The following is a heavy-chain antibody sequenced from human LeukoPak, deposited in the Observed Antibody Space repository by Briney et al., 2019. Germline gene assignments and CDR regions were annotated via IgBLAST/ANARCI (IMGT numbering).Heavy chain of an antibody. CDR1: GFIFRSSA. D-gene: IGHD2-21*01. Sequence: GGSLRLSCAASGFIFRSSAMSWVRQAPGKGLEWVSGISDSGDSTYYADSVKGRFSISRDNSKNTLYLQMDSLRGEDTAVYYRAKDFRIGYSAHFDYWGQGALVTVSS. CDR3: AKDFRIGYSAHFDY. CDR2: ISDSGDST. V-gene: IGHV3-23*01. J-gene: IGHJ4*02.